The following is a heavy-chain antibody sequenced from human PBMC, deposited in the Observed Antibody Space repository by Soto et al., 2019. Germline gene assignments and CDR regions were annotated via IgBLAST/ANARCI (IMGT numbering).Heavy chain of an antibody. V-gene: IGHV4-31*03. CDR1: GDSLSSGGHY. CDR2: IYDSVNT. Sequence: TLSLTCTVSGDSLSSGGHYGSWIREHPGKGLEWIGHIYDSVNTYYSPSLRSRVTISADMSKNQFSLNLRYVTAADTAVYYCERVDHRGYFAILTDYWGQGTPVTVSS. CDR3: ERVDHRGYFAILTDY. D-gene: IGHD3-9*01. J-gene: IGHJ4*02.